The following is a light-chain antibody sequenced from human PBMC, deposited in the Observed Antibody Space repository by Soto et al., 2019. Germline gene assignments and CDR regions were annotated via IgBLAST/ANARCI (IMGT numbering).Light chain of an antibody. V-gene: IGKV3-11*01. CDR1: QSVSSD. CDR3: QQRSNWPPLT. CDR2: DAS. J-gene: IGKJ4*01. Sequence: EIVLTQSPAALSLSPGERATFSCRASQSVSSDLVWYQQKPGQAPRLLIYDASNRATGIPARFSGSGSGTDFTLTISSLEPEDFAVYYCQQRSNWPPLTFGGGTMV.